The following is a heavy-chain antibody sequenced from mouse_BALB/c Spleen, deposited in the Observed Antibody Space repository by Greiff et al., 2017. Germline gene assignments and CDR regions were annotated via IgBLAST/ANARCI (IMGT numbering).Heavy chain of an antibody. D-gene: IGHD2-4*01. CDR3: ARWDTMISMDY. CDR1: GYSITSDYA. Sequence: EVQGVESGPGLVKPSQSLSLTCTVTGYSITSDYAWNWIRQFPGNKLEWMGYISYSGSTSYNPSLKSRISITRDTSKNQFFLQLNSVTTEDTATYYCARWDTMISMDYWGQGTSVTVSS. J-gene: IGHJ4*01. CDR2: ISYSGST. V-gene: IGHV3-2*02.